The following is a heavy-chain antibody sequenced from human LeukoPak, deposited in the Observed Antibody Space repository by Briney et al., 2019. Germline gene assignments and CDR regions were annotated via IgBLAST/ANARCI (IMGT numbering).Heavy chain of an antibody. CDR2: ISYDGSNK. D-gene: IGHD6-6*01. Sequence: GGSPRLSCAASGFTFSNYGMHWVRQAPGKGLEWVAVISYDGSNKHYADSVKGRFTISRDDSKNTLYLQMTSLRPEDTAVYYWARSRSSSLKDGRVVGGQGTTVTVSS. J-gene: IGHJ6*02. CDR3: ARSRSSSLKDGRVV. V-gene: IGHV3-30*19. CDR1: GFTFSNYG.